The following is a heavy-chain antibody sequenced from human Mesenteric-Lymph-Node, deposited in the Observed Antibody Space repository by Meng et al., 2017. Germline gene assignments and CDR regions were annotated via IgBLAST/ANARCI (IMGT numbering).Heavy chain of an antibody. J-gene: IGHJ4*02. CDR2: VSSDGSRK. Sequence: GGSLRLSCAASGFTFSTYALHWVRQAPGKGLEWVAVVSSDGSRKYYADSVKGRFTISRDNAKNSLYLQMNSLGGEDTAVYYCARGNEYSGYDSYFDSWGQGTLVTVSS. V-gene: IGHV3-30*04. CDR1: GFTFSTYA. D-gene: IGHD5-12*01. CDR3: ARGNEYSGYDSYFDS.